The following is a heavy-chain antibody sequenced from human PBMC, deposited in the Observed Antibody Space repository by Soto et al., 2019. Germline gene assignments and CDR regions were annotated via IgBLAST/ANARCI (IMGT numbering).Heavy chain of an antibody. CDR1: GGSISSYY. D-gene: IGHD3-22*01. Sequence: SETLSLTCTVSGGSISSYYWSWIRQPPGKGLEWIGYIYYSGSTNYNPSLKSRVTISVDTSKNQFSLKLSSVTAADTAVFYCARAGYNSDFGYWGQGTLVTVSS. CDR2: IYYSGST. J-gene: IGHJ4*02. CDR3: ARAGYNSDFGY. V-gene: IGHV4-59*01.